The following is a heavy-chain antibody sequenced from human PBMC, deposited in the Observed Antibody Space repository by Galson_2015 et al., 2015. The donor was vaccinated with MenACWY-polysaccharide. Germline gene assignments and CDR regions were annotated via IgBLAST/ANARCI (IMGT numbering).Heavy chain of an antibody. CDR2: ISGSGDST. CDR3: AKELVPASQGYYFDC. D-gene: IGHD6-6*01. CDR1: GFTFSNYA. J-gene: IGHJ4*02. V-gene: IGHV3-23*01. Sequence: SLRLSCAASGFTFSNYAMSWVRRAPGKGLEWVSTISGSGDSTYYADSVKGRFTISRDNSKNTLYLQMSSPRAEDTAVYYCAKELVPASQGYYFDCWGLGTRVTVSS.